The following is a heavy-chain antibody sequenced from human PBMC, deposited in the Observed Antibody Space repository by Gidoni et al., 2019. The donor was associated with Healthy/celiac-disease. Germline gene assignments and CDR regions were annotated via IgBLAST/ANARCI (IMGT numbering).Heavy chain of an antibody. CDR2: IYYSGST. Sequence: QLQLQESGPGLVKPSETLSLTCTVSGGSISSSSYYWGWIRQPPGKGLEWIGSIYYSGSTYYNPSLKSRVTISVDTSKNQFSLKLSSVTAADTAVYYCARRPDTADHYGMDVWGQGTTVTVSS. CDR1: GGSISSSSYY. V-gene: IGHV4-39*01. CDR3: ARRPDTADHYGMDV. J-gene: IGHJ6*02. D-gene: IGHD5-18*01.